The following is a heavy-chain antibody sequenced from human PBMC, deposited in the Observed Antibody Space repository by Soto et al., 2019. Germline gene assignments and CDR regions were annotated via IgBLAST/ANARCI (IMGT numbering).Heavy chain of an antibody. V-gene: IGHV3-30*18. CDR2: ISYDGNNR. CDR3: AKDHRNGGSRFGL. CDR1: GFSFKSHG. D-gene: IGHD2-15*01. J-gene: IGHJ4*02. Sequence: QVQLVESGGGVVQPGRSLRLSCAGSGFSFKSHGMHWVRQAPGKGLAWLAFISYDGNNRNYADSVKGRFTISRDNSKDALYLQMSSLRGEDTAVYFCAKDHRNGGSRFGLWGQGTLVTVAA.